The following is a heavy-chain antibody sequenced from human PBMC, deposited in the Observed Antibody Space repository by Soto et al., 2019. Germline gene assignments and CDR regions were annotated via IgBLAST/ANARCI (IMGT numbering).Heavy chain of an antibody. CDR1: GGTFSSYA. J-gene: IGHJ6*02. Sequence: WASVKVSCKASGGTFSSYAISWVRQAPGQGLEWMGGIIPIFGTANYAQKFQGRVTITADESTSTAYMELSSLRSEDTAVYYCARSGFDWFPLYYYYYGMDVWGQGTTVTVSS. CDR3: ARSGFDWFPLYYYYYGMDV. D-gene: IGHD3-9*01. CDR2: IIPIFGTA. V-gene: IGHV1-69*13.